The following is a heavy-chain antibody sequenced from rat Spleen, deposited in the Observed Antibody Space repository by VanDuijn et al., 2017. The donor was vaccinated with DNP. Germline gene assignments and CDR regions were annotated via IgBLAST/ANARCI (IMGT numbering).Heavy chain of an antibody. V-gene: IGHV4-2*01. Sequence: EVRLVESGGGLVQPGRSXXXSCAASXXNFXXXWMXXXRXXXGKXLXWIXXXNXXNRTRNYIPSLKDKFTISRDNAQNTLYLQMSKLGSEDTAIYYCARMGNYGWFAYWGQGTLVTVSS. D-gene: IGHD1-1*01. CDR3: ARMGNYGWFAY. CDR1: XXNFXXXW. J-gene: IGHJ3*01. CDR2: XNXXNRTR.